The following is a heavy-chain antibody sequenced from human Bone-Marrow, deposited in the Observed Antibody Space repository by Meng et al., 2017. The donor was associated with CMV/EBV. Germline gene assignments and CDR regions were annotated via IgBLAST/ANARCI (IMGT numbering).Heavy chain of an antibody. D-gene: IGHD3-10*01. CDR2: ISYDGSNK. Sequence: GESLKISCAASAFTFSSYAMHWVRQAPGKGLEWVAVISYDGSNKYYADFVKGRFTISRDNSKTALYLQMNSLRAEDTAVYYCARGGEYADYWGQGTLVTVSS. CDR3: ARGGEYADY. J-gene: IGHJ4*02. V-gene: IGHV3-30*04. CDR1: AFTFSSYA.